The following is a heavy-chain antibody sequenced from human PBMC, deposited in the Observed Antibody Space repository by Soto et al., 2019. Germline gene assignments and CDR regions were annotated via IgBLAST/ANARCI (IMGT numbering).Heavy chain of an antibody. CDR2: ISYDGSNK. CDR1: GFTFSGYA. D-gene: IGHD2-21*02. V-gene: IGHV3-30-3*01. Sequence: PGGSLSLSCAASGFTFSGYALHWVRQAPGKGLEWVAIISYDGSNKYYADSVKGRFTISRDDSRNTLYLEMNSLRTEDTAMYYCARDGCVGTCYYYFFDYWGQGTPVTVSS. CDR3: ARDGCVGTCYYYFFDY. J-gene: IGHJ4*02.